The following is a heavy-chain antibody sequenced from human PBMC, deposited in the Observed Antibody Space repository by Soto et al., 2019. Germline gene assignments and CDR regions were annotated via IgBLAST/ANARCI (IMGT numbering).Heavy chain of an antibody. Sequence: PGGSLRLSCAASGFTFSDYYMSWIRQAPGKGLEWVSYISSSGSTIYYADSVKGRFTISRDNAKNSLYLQMNSLRAEDTAVYYCARDLGADFGVVIISYYYMDVWGKGTTVTVSS. CDR3: ARDLGADFGVVIISYYYMDV. CDR1: GFTFSDYY. V-gene: IGHV3-11*01. CDR2: ISSSGSTI. D-gene: IGHD3-3*01. J-gene: IGHJ6*03.